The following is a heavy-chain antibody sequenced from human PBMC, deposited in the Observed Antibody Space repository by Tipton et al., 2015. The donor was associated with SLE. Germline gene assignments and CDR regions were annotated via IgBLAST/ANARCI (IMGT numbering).Heavy chain of an antibody. CDR3: ARGKRHLSRLFQLNWFDS. CDR2: IHHSAGT. D-gene: IGHD2-2*01. V-gene: IGHV4-34*01. J-gene: IGHJ5*01. CDR1: GESFSDFY. Sequence: TLSLTCAVNGESFSDFYWSWIRQSPGKGLEWIGQIHHSAGTDYNASFKSRVTISMDTSKNQFSLKMNSVTAADTAVYYCARGKRHLSRLFQLNWFDSWGQGTLVTVSS.